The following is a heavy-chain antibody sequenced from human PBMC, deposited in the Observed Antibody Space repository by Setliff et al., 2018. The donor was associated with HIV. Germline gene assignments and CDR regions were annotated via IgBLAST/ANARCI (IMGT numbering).Heavy chain of an antibody. V-gene: IGHV4-34*12. D-gene: IGHD6-19*01. CDR1: GGSFSGYY. Sequence: SETLSLTCAVYGGSFSGYYWSWIRQPPGKGLEWIGEIIHSGSTNYNPSLKSRVTMPVDTSKNQFSLKLSSVTAADTAVYYCARRSGWSLDYWGQGTLVTVSS. CDR3: ARRSGWSLDY. J-gene: IGHJ4*02. CDR2: IIHSGST.